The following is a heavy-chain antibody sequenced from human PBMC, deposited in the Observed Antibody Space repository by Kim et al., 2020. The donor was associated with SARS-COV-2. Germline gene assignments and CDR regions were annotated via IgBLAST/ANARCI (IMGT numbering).Heavy chain of an antibody. D-gene: IGHD2-2*01. CDR3: ARFDRDIVVVPAAKSAFDI. J-gene: IGHJ3*02. CDR2: IYYSGST. Sequence: SETLSLTCTVSGGSISSYYWSWIRQPPGKGLEWIGYIYYSGSTNYNPSLKSRVTISVDTSKNQYSLELSSVTAADTAVYYCARFDRDIVVVPAAKSAFDIWGQGTMVTVSS. V-gene: IGHV4-59*13. CDR1: GGSISSYY.